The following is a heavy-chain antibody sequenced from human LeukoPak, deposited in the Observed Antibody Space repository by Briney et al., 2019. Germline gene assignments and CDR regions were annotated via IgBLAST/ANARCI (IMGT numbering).Heavy chain of an antibody. CDR3: ARGSGYGSGSRDY. Sequence: ASVKVSCKASGYTFTSHDINWVRQAAGQGLEWMGWMNPNSGNTGYAQKFQGRVTMTRNVSISTAYMELSSLDSEDTAMYYCARGSGYGSGSRDYWGQGTLVAVSS. D-gene: IGHD3-10*01. CDR1: GYTFTSHD. V-gene: IGHV1-8*01. J-gene: IGHJ4*02. CDR2: MNPNSGNT.